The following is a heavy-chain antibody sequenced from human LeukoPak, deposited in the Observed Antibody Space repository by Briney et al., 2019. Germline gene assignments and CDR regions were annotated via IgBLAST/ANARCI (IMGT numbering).Heavy chain of an antibody. CDR3: ARVSGGSGSYNYYYYMDV. J-gene: IGHJ6*03. V-gene: IGHV3-21*01. CDR2: ISSSSSYI. CDR1: GFTFSSYS. D-gene: IGHD3-10*01. Sequence: GGSLRLSCAASGFTFSSYSMNWVRQAPGKGLEWVSSISSSSSYICYADSVKGRFTISRDNAKNSLYLQMNSLRAEDTAVYYCARVSGGSGSYNYYYYMDVWGKGTTVTVSS.